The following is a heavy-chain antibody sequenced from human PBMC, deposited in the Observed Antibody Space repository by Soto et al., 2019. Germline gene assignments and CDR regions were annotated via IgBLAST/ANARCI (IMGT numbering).Heavy chain of an antibody. CDR2: IHYSVIT. J-gene: IGHJ6*02. CDR3: ARLAPDIVLLASEDV. CDR1: RGSVNSGSYY. D-gene: IGHD3-3*02. Sequence: SETLSLTCTVSRGSVNSGSYYWSWIRQPPGKGLEWIAYIHYSVITYYNPSLKNRVTISVDTSKNQFSLKLSSVTAADTAVYYCARLAPDIVLLASEDVWGQGTTVTVSS. V-gene: IGHV4-30-4*01.